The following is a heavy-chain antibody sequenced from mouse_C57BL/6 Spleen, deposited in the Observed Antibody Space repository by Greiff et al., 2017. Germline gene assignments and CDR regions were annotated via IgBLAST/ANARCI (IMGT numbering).Heavy chain of an antibody. Sequence: VQLQQSGAELARPGASVKLSCTASGYTFTSYGISWVKQRTGQGLEWIGEIYPRSGNTSYTEQFQGKAPLTADKSSSTAYMELRSLTSEDSAVYFCARHDYDGGYYAMDYWGQGTSVTVSS. V-gene: IGHV1-81*01. CDR1: GYTFTSYG. J-gene: IGHJ4*01. D-gene: IGHD2-4*01. CDR2: IYPRSGNT. CDR3: ARHDYDGGYYAMDY.